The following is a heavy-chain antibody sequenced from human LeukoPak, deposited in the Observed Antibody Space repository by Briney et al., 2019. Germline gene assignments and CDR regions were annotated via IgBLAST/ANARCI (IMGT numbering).Heavy chain of an antibody. J-gene: IGHJ5*02. CDR3: ARCQDIVLSLWFDP. CDR2: INHSGST. V-gene: IGHV4-34*01. CDR1: GGSFSGYY. Sequence: SETLSLTCAVYGGSFSGYYWSWIRQPPGKGLEWIGEINHSGSTNYNPSLKSRVTISVDTSKNQFSLKLSSVTAADTAVYYCARCQDIVLSLWFDPWGQGTLVTVSS. D-gene: IGHD2-8*01.